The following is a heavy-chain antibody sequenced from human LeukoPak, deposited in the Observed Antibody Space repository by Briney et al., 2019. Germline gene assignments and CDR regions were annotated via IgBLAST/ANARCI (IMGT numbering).Heavy chain of an antibody. D-gene: IGHD5-12*01. Sequence: GGSLRLSCAASGFTSNSDYMHWVRQAPGKGLEWVSFIYSGGGPYYADSVKGRFTISRDNSKNTLYLQMNSLRAEDTAVYYCARDQYSGYDYWGQGTMVTVSS. J-gene: IGHJ3*01. CDR2: IYSGGGP. CDR3: ARDQYSGYDY. CDR1: GFTSNSDY. V-gene: IGHV3-53*01.